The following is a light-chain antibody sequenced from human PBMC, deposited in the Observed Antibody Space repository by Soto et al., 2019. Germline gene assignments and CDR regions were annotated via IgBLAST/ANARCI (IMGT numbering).Light chain of an antibody. CDR2: GAS. Sequence: EIVMTQSPATLSVSPGERAALSCRASQSVSSDLAWYHQKPGQAPRLLISGASSRATGIPDRFTGSGSGTDFTLTISRLEPEDFAVYYCQQYGSSPLTFGGGTKVDIK. CDR1: QSVSSD. J-gene: IGKJ4*01. CDR3: QQYGSSPLT. V-gene: IGKV3-20*01.